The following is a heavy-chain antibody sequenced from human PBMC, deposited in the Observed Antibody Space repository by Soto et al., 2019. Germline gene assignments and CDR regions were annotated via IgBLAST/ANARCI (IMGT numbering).Heavy chain of an antibody. D-gene: IGHD3-3*01. CDR3: AKDSGGYYDFWSGYYTQPSNTGGMDV. J-gene: IGHJ6*02. CDR1: GFTFSSYG. CDR2: ISYDGSNK. Sequence: QVQLVESGGGVVQSGRSLRLSCAASGFTFSSYGMHWVRQAPGKGLEWVAVISYDGSNKYYADSVKGRFTISRDNSKNTLYLQMNSLRAEDTAVYYCAKDSGGYYDFWSGYYTQPSNTGGMDVWGQGTTVTVSS. V-gene: IGHV3-30*18.